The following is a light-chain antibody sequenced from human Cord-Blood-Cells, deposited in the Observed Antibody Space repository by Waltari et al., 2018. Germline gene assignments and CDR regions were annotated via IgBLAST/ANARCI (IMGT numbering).Light chain of an antibody. CDR3: LHDYNYPLT. CDR1: QGLIYD. V-gene: IGKV1-6*01. Sequence: AIHMTQSPASLSASVGDRVTITCRARQGLIYDLGWYQQKPGKAPKLLIYAASSLPSGVPSRFSRIGSGTDFTLTISNLQPEDFATDFRLHDYNYPLTFGGGTKVAIK. CDR2: AAS. J-gene: IGKJ4*01.